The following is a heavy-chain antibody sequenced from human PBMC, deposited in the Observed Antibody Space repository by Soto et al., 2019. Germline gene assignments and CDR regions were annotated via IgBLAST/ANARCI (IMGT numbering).Heavy chain of an antibody. Sequence: SETLSLTCAVYGGTISGYYWSWIRQPPGKGPEWIGEINHSGSTNYNPSLKSRVTISVDTSKNQFSLKLSSVTAADTAVYYCARVLYYDFWSGPNTGYFDYWGQGTLVTVSS. J-gene: IGHJ4*02. CDR2: INHSGST. CDR3: ARVLYYDFWSGPNTGYFDY. V-gene: IGHV4-34*01. CDR1: GGTISGYY. D-gene: IGHD3-3*01.